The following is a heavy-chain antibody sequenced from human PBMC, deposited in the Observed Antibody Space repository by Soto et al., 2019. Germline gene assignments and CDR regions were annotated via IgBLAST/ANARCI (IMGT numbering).Heavy chain of an antibody. V-gene: IGHV4-31*03. Sequence: SETVSLTCTVSGGAISSGGYYCSWIRQHPGKGLEWIGDIYSSLRTYYNPSLKSRVTISVHPSKNQFSLKLSYVTAEDTAVSYCAKFRSRGYDFLSGYYEYYYYYGMDVWGQGTTVNVSS. CDR2: IYSSLRT. CDR3: AKFRSRGYDFLSGYYEYYYYYGMDV. D-gene: IGHD3-3*01. J-gene: IGHJ6*01. CDR1: GGAISSGGYY.